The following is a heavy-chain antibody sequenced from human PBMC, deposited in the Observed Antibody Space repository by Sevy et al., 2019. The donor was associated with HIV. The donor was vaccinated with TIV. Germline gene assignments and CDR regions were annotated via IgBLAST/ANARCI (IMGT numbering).Heavy chain of an antibody. D-gene: IGHD6-19*01. Sequence: GGSLRLSCAISGFTVNDKYIIWVRQAPGKGLEWVSVIFSSGSTYYADSAKGRFTISRDNSKNTVDLQMNSVRDEDTAVYYCVSLFLSYRSGWSYFDYWGQGTLVTVSS. CDR1: GFTVNDKY. J-gene: IGHJ4*02. CDR2: IFSSGST. CDR3: VSLFLSYRSGWSYFDY. V-gene: IGHV3-66*02.